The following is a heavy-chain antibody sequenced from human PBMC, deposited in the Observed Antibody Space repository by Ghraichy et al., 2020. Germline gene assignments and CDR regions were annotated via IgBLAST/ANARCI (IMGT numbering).Heavy chain of an antibody. Sequence: LSLTCAASGFTFSSYAMSWVRQAPGKGLEWVSAISGSGGSTYYADSVKGRFTISRDNSKNTLYLQMNSLRAEDTAVYYCATPWELSGWGGYWGQGTLVTVSS. CDR1: GFTFSSYA. D-gene: IGHD1-26*01. CDR2: ISGSGGST. J-gene: IGHJ4*02. CDR3: ATPWELSGWGGY. V-gene: IGHV3-23*01.